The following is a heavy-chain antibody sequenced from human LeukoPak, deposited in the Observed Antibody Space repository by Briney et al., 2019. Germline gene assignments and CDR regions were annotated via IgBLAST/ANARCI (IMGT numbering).Heavy chain of an antibody. D-gene: IGHD1-20*01. V-gene: IGHV3-23*01. CDR1: GFTFSSYA. CDR3: AKTDITTGPFDY. Sequence: GGSLRLSCAASGFTFSSYAISWVRQAPGKGLEWVSAISSGGDTIFYADSVKGRFTISRDNFKNTLYLQMNSLRAEDTAVYYCAKTDITTGPFDYWGQGTLVTVSS. J-gene: IGHJ4*02. CDR2: ISSGGDTI.